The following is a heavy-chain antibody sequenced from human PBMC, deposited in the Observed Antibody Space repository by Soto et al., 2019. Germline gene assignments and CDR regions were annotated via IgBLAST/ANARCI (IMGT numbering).Heavy chain of an antibody. J-gene: IGHJ6*02. D-gene: IGHD3-3*01. CDR1: GVTFSNYA. V-gene: IGHV1-69*01. CDR2: IIPIFGTP. CDR3: ARRNWSGYYTGYNYYYGMDV. Sequence: QVQLVQSGAEVKKPGSSVKVSCKASGVTFSNYAVSWVRQAPGQGLEWMGGIIPIFGTPNYARKFQGRVTITADESTSTVYIELSSLRSEDTAVYYCARRNWSGYYTGYNYYYGMDVWGQGTTVTVSS.